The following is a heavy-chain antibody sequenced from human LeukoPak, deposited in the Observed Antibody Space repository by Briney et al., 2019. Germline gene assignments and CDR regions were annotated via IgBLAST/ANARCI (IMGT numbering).Heavy chain of an antibody. J-gene: IGHJ4*02. D-gene: IGHD6-19*01. CDR1: GFTFSNYV. CDR2: ISGSGGST. CDR3: ARSGSGWFDY. V-gene: IGHV3-23*01. Sequence: GGSLRLSCAASGFTFSNYVMSWVRQAPGKGLEWVSGISGSGGSTNYADSVKGRFTISRDNSKNTLYLQMNSLRAEDTAMYYCARSGSGWFDYWGQGTLVTVSS.